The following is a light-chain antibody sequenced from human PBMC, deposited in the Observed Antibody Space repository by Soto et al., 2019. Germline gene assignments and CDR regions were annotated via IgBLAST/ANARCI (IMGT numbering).Light chain of an antibody. V-gene: IGKV3-20*01. CDR3: QQYVSSPWA. CDR2: GAS. Sequence: EIVLAQSPGTLSLSPGERATLSCRASQSVTNSFLAWYQQKPGQAPRLLIYGASRGATGIPDRFTGSGSGTDFTLTISRLEPEDFAVYYCQQYVSSPWAFGQGTKVDIK. CDR1: QSVTNSF. J-gene: IGKJ1*01.